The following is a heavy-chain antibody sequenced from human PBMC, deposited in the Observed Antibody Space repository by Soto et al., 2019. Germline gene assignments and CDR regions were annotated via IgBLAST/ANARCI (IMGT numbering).Heavy chain of an antibody. CDR1: GGSISSGNW. J-gene: IGHJ4*01. D-gene: IGHD4-4*01. V-gene: IGHV4-4*02. Sequence: SETLSLTCAVSGGSISSGNWWSWVRQPPGKGLEWIGEIYHSGSTNYNTSLKSRVTISVDKSKNHFSLRLSSVTAADTAVYYCASLGTTVSDFYYWGHGTLVTVSS. CDR2: IYHSGST. CDR3: ASLGTTVSDFYY.